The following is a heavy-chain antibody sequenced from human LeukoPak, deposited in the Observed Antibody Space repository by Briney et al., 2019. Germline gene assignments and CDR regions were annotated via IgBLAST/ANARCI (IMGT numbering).Heavy chain of an antibody. V-gene: IGHV3-30-3*01. Sequence: GGSLRLSCAASGFTVSSNYMSWVRQAPGKGLEWVAVISYDGSNKYYADSVKGRFTISRDNSKNTLYLQMNSLRAEDTAVYYCARDINRDTSGWYSDYWGQGTLVTVSS. CDR2: ISYDGSNK. J-gene: IGHJ4*02. CDR3: ARDINRDTSGWYSDY. CDR1: GFTVSSNY. D-gene: IGHD6-25*01.